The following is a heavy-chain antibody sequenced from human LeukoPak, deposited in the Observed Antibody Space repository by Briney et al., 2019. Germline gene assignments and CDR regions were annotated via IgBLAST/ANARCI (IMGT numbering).Heavy chain of an antibody. D-gene: IGHD4-17*01. J-gene: IGHJ3*02. V-gene: IGHV3-11*04. Sequence: GGSLRLSCAASGFTFSDYYMSWIRQAPGKGLEWVSYISSSGSTIYYADSVKGRFTISGDNAKNSLYLQMNSLRAEDTAVYYCARTTTVTTRIGAFDIWGQGTMVIVSS. CDR1: GFTFSDYY. CDR3: ARTTTVTTRIGAFDI. CDR2: ISSSGSTI.